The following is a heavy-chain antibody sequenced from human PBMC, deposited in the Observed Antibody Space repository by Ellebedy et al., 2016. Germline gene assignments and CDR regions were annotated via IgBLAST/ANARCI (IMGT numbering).Heavy chain of an antibody. V-gene: IGHV4-61*05. J-gene: IGHJ4*02. Sequence: SETLSLTXTVSGVAITISHDYWSWVRQPPGKGLEWIGYVYYTGYVNYAERTNYNPSLKSRVTISVDMSSNELSLKLNSVTVADTASYYCARGTSHGAVHLWGQGILVSVSS. CDR2: VYYTGYVNYAERT. CDR1: GVAITISHDY. D-gene: IGHD1-26*01. CDR3: ARGTSHGAVHL.